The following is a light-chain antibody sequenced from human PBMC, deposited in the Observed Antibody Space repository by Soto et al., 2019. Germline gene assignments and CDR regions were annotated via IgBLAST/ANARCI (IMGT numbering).Light chain of an antibody. CDR2: AAS. CDR3: KQANSFPFT. CDR1: QDLDRW. J-gene: IGKJ3*01. V-gene: IGKV1-12*01. Sequence: DIQMTQSPSSLSASVGDRVTITCRASQDLDRWLAWYQQKPGEAPKVLIYAASNLRSGVPSRFSGSGSRADFSLTISSLQPEDVATYYCKQANSFPFTFGPGTKVDIK.